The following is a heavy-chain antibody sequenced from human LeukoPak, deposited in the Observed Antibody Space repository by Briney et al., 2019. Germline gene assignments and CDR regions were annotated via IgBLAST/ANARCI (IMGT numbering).Heavy chain of an antibody. Sequence: PSETLSLTCSVSGGSISNSNYYWGWIRQPPGKGLEWIGMIYYSGSTYSHPFLKSRATFSVDTSKNQVSLTLRSVTAADRARYFCARLDGDHNNGRLHFWGRGILVTVPS. CDR2: IYYSGST. CDR1: GGSISNSNYY. V-gene: IGHV4-39*01. J-gene: IGHJ4*02. D-gene: IGHD5-24*01. CDR3: ARLDGDHNNGRLHF.